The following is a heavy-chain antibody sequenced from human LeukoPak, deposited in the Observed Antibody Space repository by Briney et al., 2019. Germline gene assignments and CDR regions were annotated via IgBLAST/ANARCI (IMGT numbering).Heavy chain of an antibody. CDR3: ARAGFLEWLPSPIYYYYYMDV. CDR1: GFTFSSYW. CDR2: INSDGSST. D-gene: IGHD3-3*01. J-gene: IGHJ6*03. V-gene: IGHV3-74*01. Sequence: PGGSLRLPCAASGFTFSSYWMHWVRQAPGKGLVWVSRINSDGSSTSYADSVKGRFTISRDNAKNTLYLQMNSLRAEDTAVYYCARAGFLEWLPSPIYYYYYMDVWGKGTTVTVSS.